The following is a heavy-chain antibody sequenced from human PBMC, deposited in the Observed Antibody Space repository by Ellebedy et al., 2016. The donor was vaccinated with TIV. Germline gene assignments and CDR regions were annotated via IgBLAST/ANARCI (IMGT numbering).Heavy chain of an antibody. CDR3: VTRHNGAFDI. D-gene: IGHD1-1*01. V-gene: IGHV3-66*01. CDR1: GFTFSSYW. CDR2: IYTTGAT. Sequence: GGSLRLXCAASGFTFSSYWMHWVRQAPGKGLEWVSLIYTTGATYYADSVKGRFTISRDNSKKTLFLQMTSLGAEDTAVYYCVTRHNGAFDIWGQGTMVTVSS. J-gene: IGHJ3*02.